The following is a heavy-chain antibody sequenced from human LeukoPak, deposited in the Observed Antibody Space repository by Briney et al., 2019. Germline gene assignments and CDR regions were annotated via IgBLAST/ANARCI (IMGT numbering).Heavy chain of an antibody. CDR1: GGSISSYY. CDR3: ARTTEGYCSSASFGLHYSYYMDV. V-gene: IGHV4-59*01. J-gene: IGHJ6*03. Sequence: SSETLSLTCTVSGGSISSYYWSWIRQSPGKGLEWIGYIYYSGGTNYNPSLKSRVTISVDTSKNQFSLKLSSVTAADTAVYYCARTTEGYCSSASFGLHYSYYMDVWGKGTTVTISS. CDR2: IYYSGGT. D-gene: IGHD2-2*01.